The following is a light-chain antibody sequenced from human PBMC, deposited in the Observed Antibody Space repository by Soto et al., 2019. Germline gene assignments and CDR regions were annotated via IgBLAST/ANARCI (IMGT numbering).Light chain of an antibody. CDR1: QSISSW. CDR3: QQYNSYSQT. Sequence: DIQMTQSPSTLSASVGDRVTITCRASQSISSWLAWYQQKPGKAPNLLIYKASSLESGVPSRFSGSGSGTEFTLNISSLQPDDFATYYCQQYNSYSQTFGQGTKVEIK. CDR2: KAS. J-gene: IGKJ1*01. V-gene: IGKV1-5*03.